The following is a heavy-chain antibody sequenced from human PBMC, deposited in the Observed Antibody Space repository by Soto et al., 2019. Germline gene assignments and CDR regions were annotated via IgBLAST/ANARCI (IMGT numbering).Heavy chain of an antibody. D-gene: IGHD3-10*01. J-gene: IGHJ6*02. CDR2: ISSSGSTI. CDR1: GFTFSSYE. CDR3: ARDWYTMVRGVLALRHAYGMDV. V-gene: IGHV3-48*03. Sequence: EVQLVESAGGLLQPGGSLRLSCAASGFTFSSYEMNWVRQAPGKGLVWVSYISSSGSTIYYADSVKVRFTISRDNAKNSLYLHMNSLRAEDTAVYYCARDWYTMVRGVLALRHAYGMDVWGQGTTVTVSS.